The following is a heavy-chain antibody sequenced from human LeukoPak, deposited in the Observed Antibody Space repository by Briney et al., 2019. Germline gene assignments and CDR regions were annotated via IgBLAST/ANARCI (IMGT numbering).Heavy chain of an antibody. CDR2: INHVGST. Sequence: SETLCLTCAVYGGSLSGYYWTWIRQSPEMGLEWIGEINHVGSTNYNPSLKSRVTILVDTSKNQFSLKLSSVTAADTAVYYCVRGPPSIAAGGTVRYYYYGLDVWGQGTTVTVSS. D-gene: IGHD6-13*01. J-gene: IGHJ6*02. V-gene: IGHV4-34*01. CDR3: VRGPPSIAAGGTVRYYYYGLDV. CDR1: GGSLSGYY.